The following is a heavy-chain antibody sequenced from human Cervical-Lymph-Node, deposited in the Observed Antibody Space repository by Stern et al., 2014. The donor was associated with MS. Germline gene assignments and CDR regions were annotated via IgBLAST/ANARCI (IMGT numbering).Heavy chain of an antibody. D-gene: IGHD6-13*01. CDR1: GGTFRSYT. CDR3: ATKTKEAAGKCFFDL. V-gene: IGHV1-69*06. J-gene: IGHJ2*01. Sequence: QLVQSGAEVQKPGSSVKVSCTTSGGTFRSYTFGWVRQAPGQGLEWLGMIVPAFGKTSYAQKFQVRITVTADISTTTAYMELTSLTSEDTALYFCATKTKEAAGKCFFDLWGRGTLIAVSS. CDR2: IVPAFGKT.